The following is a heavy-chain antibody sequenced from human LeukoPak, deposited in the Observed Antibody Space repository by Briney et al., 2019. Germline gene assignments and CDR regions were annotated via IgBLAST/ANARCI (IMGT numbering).Heavy chain of an antibody. J-gene: IGHJ4*02. Sequence: GGSLRLSCAASGFTVSSNYMSWVRQAPGKGLEWVSVIYSGGSTYYADFVKGRFTISRDNSKNTLYLQMNSLRAEDTAVYYCAKPEDSGYDGLVWGQGTLVTVSS. CDR1: GFTVSSNY. CDR3: AKPEDSGYDGLV. D-gene: IGHD5-12*01. CDR2: IYSGGST. V-gene: IGHV3-53*01.